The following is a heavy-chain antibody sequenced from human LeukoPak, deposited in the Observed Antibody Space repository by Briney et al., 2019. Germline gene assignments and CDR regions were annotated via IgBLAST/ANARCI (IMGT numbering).Heavy chain of an antibody. CDR3: ARSGGGGDGYNYGWALSWFDP. V-gene: IGHV3-53*01. CDR2: IFSDGSS. D-gene: IGHD5-24*01. J-gene: IGHJ5*02. Sequence: GGSLRLSCAASGFTVSNYYMSWVRQAPGKGLVWVSVIFSDGSSYYADSVKGRFTISRDRSKNTLYLQMNSLRAEDTAVYYCARSGGGGDGYNYGWALSWFDPWGQGTLVTVSS. CDR1: GFTVSNYY.